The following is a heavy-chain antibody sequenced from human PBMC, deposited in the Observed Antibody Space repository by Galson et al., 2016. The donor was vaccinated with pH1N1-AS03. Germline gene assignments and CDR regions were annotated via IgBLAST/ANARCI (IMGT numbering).Heavy chain of an antibody. J-gene: IGHJ4*02. CDR1: RGSFGGAY. CDR3: ARRPTGIDY. Sequence: SETLSLTCTVSRGSFGGAYWTWIRQPPGKGLEWIGEIIIGRGLPPTYTPSLKRRVTISIDTSRGELSLKLRSVTAAGTGVYYCARRPTGIDYWGQGTLVIVSS. D-gene: IGHD3-10*01. V-gene: IGHV4-34*12. CDR2: IIIGRGLPP.